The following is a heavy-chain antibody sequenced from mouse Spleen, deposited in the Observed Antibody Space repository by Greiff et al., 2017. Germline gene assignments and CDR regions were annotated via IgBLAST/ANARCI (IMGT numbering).Heavy chain of an antibody. CDR1: GYSITSGYY. Sequence: EVHLVESGPGLVKPSQSLSLTCSVPGYSITSGYYWNWIRQFPGNKLEWMGYISYDGSNNYNPSLKNRISITRDTSKNQFFLKLNSVTTEDTATYYCARAGDYGDSYYFDYWGQGTTLTVSS. CDR3: ARAGDYGDSYYFDY. D-gene: IGHD2-13*01. J-gene: IGHJ2*01. V-gene: IGHV3-6*01. CDR2: ISYDGSN.